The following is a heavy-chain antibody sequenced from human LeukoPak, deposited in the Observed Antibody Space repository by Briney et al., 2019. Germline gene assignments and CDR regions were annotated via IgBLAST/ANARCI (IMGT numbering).Heavy chain of an antibody. V-gene: IGHV3-23*01. CDR3: ARQVPAASFEY. Sequence: GGSLRLSCAASGFTFSSNAMSWVRQVPGKGLEWVSTISGSGDSTYYADSVKGRFTISRDNSKNTLYLQMNSLRAEDTAVYYCARQVPAASFEYWGQGTLVTVSS. CDR1: GFTFSSNA. CDR2: ISGSGDST. D-gene: IGHD2-2*01. J-gene: IGHJ4*02.